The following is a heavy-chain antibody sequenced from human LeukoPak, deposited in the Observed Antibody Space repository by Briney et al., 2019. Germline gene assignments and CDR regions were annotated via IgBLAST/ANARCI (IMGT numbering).Heavy chain of an antibody. D-gene: IGHD3-10*01. V-gene: IGHV3-7*01. CDR3: AREQARKVYGSGSYYIDY. Sequence: GGSLRLLCAASGFTFSSYCVSWVLQAPGKGLEGVANIKQDGSEKYYVDYVKGRFTISRDNAKNSLYLQMNSMRAEDTDVYSCAREQARKVYGSGSYYIDYWGQGTLVTVSS. CDR1: GFTFSSYC. J-gene: IGHJ4*02. CDR2: IKQDGSEK.